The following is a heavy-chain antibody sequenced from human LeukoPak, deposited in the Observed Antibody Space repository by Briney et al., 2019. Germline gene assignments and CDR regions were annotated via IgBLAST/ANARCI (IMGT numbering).Heavy chain of an antibody. J-gene: IGHJ4*02. Sequence: GGSLRLSCAASGFTFSSYAMSWVRQAPGKGLEWVSAISGSGGSTYYADSVKGRFTISRDNAKNSLYLQMNSLRAEDTAVYYCARGGLPTYYDFWSGYYLDYWGQGTLVTVSS. CDR3: ARGGLPTYYDFWSGYYLDY. CDR1: GFTFSSYA. D-gene: IGHD3-3*01. V-gene: IGHV3-23*01. CDR2: ISGSGGST.